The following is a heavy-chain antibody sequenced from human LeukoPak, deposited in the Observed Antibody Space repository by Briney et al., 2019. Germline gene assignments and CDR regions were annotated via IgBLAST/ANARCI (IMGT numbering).Heavy chain of an antibody. J-gene: IGHJ6*02. Sequence: SETLSLTCTVSGGSISSGGYYWSWIRQHPGTGLEWIGYIYYSGSTYYNPSLKSRVTISVDTSKNQFSLKLSSVTAADTAVYYCARAPWNDYYYYYGMDVWGQGTTVTVSS. CDR2: IYYSGST. D-gene: IGHD1-1*01. CDR1: GGSISSGGYY. CDR3: ARAPWNDYYYYYGMDV. V-gene: IGHV4-31*03.